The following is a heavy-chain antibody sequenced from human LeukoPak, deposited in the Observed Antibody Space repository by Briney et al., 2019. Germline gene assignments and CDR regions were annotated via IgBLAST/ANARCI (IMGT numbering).Heavy chain of an antibody. CDR2: MSADSATT. CDR3: ARKSASGNYPLDY. D-gene: IGHD3-10*01. J-gene: IGHJ4*02. V-gene: IGHV3-23*01. Sequence: GGSLRLSCAASRFNFGSYSMTWVRQAPGKGLEWVSVMSADSATTFYADSVKGRFTISRDNAKNTVFLQMSSLRAEDTDLYYCARKSASGNYPLDYWGQGTLVTVSS. CDR1: RFNFGSYS.